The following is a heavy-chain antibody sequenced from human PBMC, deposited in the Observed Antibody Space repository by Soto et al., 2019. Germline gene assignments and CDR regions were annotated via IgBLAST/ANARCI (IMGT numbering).Heavy chain of an antibody. CDR2: ISAYNGNT. J-gene: IGHJ6*02. V-gene: IGHV1-18*01. CDR1: GYTFTSYG. CDR3: ARDRGAYGMDV. Sequence: QVQLVQSGAEVKKPGASVKVSCKASGYTFTSYGISWVRQAPGQGLEWMGWISAYNGNTNYAQKLQGRVTMTTDTATRTAYMELRSLRADDTAVYYCARDRGAYGMDVWGQGTTVTVSS.